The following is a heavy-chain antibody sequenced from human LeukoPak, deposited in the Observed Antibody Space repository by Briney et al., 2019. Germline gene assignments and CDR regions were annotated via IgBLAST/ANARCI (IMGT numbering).Heavy chain of an antibody. V-gene: IGHV1-8*01. J-gene: IGHJ6*03. CDR3: ARVSNCSGGSCYSGIYYYYYMDV. Sequence: ASVKVSCKASGYTFTSYDINWVRQATGQGLEWMGWMNPNSGNTGSAQKFQGRVTMTRNTSITTAYMELSSLRSEDTAVYYCARVSNCSGGSCYSGIYYYYYMDVWGKGTTVTVSS. CDR2: MNPNSGNT. CDR1: GYTFTSYD. D-gene: IGHD2-15*01.